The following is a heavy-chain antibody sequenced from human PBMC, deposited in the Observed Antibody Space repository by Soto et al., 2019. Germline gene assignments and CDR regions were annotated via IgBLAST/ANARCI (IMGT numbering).Heavy chain of an antibody. D-gene: IGHD3-10*01. CDR2: IYYSGST. V-gene: IGHV4-59*01. CDR3: ARDQSGYSGSGIDY. Sequence: SETLSLTCTVSGGSISSYYWSWIRQPPGKGLEWIGYIYYSGSTNYNPSPKSRVTISVDTSKNQFSLKLSSVTAADTAVYYCARDQSGYSGSGIDYWGQGTLVTVSS. CDR1: GGSISSYY. J-gene: IGHJ4*02.